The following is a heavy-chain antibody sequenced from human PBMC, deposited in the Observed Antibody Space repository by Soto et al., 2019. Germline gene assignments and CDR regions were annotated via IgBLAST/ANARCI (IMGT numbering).Heavy chain of an antibody. D-gene: IGHD3-9*01. J-gene: IGHJ6*02. CDR1: GYTFTGYY. CDR2: INPNSGGT. Sequence: QVQLVQSGAEVKKPGASVKVSCKASGYTFTGYYMHWVRQAPGQGLEWMGWINPNSGGTNYAQKFQGWVTMPRDTSISTAYMELSRLRSDDTAVYYCARDLYDILTGSDYGMDVWGQGTTVTVSS. CDR3: ARDLYDILTGSDYGMDV. V-gene: IGHV1-2*04.